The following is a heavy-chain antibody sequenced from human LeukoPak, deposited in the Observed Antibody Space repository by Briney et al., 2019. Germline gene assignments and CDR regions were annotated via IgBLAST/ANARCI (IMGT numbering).Heavy chain of an antibody. Sequence: SETLSLTCAVSGASISSYSWSWIRQPAGKGLEWIGRIYTSGSTNYNPSLKSRVTMSLDTSKNQFSLRLSSVTAADTAVYYCARHRYFDSSTFDYWGQGTLVTVSS. CDR3: ARHRYFDSSTFDY. V-gene: IGHV4-4*07. D-gene: IGHD3-22*01. J-gene: IGHJ4*02. CDR2: IYTSGST. CDR1: GASISSYS.